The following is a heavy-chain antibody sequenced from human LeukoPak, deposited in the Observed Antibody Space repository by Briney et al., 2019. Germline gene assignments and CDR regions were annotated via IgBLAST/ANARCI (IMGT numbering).Heavy chain of an antibody. D-gene: IGHD1-14*01. CDR3: ARSRSGPGYGMDV. J-gene: IGHJ6*02. V-gene: IGHV4-59*01. CDR2: IYYSGST. Sequence: SETLSLTCTVSGGSISSYYWSWIRQPPGKGLEWIGYIYYSGSTNYNPSLKSRVTISVDTSKNQFSLKLSSVTAADTAVYYCARSRSGPGYGMDVWGQGTTVTVSS. CDR1: GGSISSYY.